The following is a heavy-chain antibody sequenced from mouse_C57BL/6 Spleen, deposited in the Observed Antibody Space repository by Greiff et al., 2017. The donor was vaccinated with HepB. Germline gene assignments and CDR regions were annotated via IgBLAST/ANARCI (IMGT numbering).Heavy chain of an antibody. Sequence: VQLQQSGAELVKPGASVKLSCTASGFNIQDYYMHWVKPRTEQGLEWIGRIDPADGDTTYAPTFQGKATITAETSSHTAYIALSSLTSEDTAVYYCAPSYYSIYEFAYWGQGTLVTVSA. CDR2: IDPADGDT. CDR1: GFNIQDYY. J-gene: IGHJ3*01. D-gene: IGHD2-5*01. V-gene: IGHV14-2*01. CDR3: APSYYSIYEFAY.